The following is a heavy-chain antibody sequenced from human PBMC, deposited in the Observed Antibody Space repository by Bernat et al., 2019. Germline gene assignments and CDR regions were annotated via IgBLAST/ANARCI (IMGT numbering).Heavy chain of an antibody. Sequence: QVQLVQSGAEVKKPGASVKVSCKASGYTFTSYGISWVRQAPGQGLEWMGWISAYNGNTNYAQKLQGRVTMTTDTSTSTAYMELRSLRSDDTAVYYCAREKRNIVVVPAAMWGDAFDIWGQGIMVAVSS. CDR1: GYTFTSYG. V-gene: IGHV1-18*01. D-gene: IGHD2-2*01. CDR2: ISAYNGNT. CDR3: AREKRNIVVVPAAMWGDAFDI. J-gene: IGHJ3*02.